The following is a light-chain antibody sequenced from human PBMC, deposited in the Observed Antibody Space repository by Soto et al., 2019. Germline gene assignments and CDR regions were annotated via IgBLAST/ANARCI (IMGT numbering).Light chain of an antibody. CDR3: QQYDYWPPYT. CDR1: QSVSSN. J-gene: IGKJ2*01. CDR2: GAS. V-gene: IGKV3-15*01. Sequence: EIVMTQSPATLSVSPGERATLSCRASQSVSSNLAWYQQKPGQAPRLLIYGASTRATGIPARFSGSGSGTEFTLTIGSLQSEDFAVYYCQQYDYWPPYTFGQGTKVEIK.